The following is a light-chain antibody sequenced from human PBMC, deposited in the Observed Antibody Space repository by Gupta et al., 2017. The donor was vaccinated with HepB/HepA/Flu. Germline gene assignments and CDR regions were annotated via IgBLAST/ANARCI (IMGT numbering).Light chain of an antibody. Sequence: EIVMTQSPLSLSFTPGERASISCRSSQSLLHSNGYSYLDWYLQKPGQSPQLLIYLGSNRATGVPDRFSGSGSGTDFTLTISRVEAEDVGVYYCMQALQTPPWTFGQGTKVEIK. CDR2: LGS. CDR1: QSLLHSNGYSY. V-gene: IGKV2-28*01. CDR3: MQALQTPPWT. J-gene: IGKJ1*01.